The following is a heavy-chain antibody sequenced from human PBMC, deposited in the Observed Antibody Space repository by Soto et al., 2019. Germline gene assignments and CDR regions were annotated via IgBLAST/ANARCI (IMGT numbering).Heavy chain of an antibody. D-gene: IGHD2-15*01. J-gene: IGHJ6*01. Sequence: QITLKESGPTLVKPTQTLTLTCTFSGFSVSTSGVGVAWIRQSPGKALEWLALIYWDNDKRYSPFLQSRVTITKDTSKNQVVLTMNNMDPVDTATYYCAHKGGRGAGMDVWGQGTTVTVSS. CDR1: GFSVSTSGVG. CDR3: AHKGGRGAGMDV. V-gene: IGHV2-5*02. CDR2: IYWDNDK.